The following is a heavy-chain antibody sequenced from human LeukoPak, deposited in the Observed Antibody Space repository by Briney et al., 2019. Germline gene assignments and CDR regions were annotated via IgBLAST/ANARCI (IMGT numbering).Heavy chain of an antibody. CDR3: ARDPAYYDILTGYGLAAYYFDY. J-gene: IGHJ4*02. D-gene: IGHD3-9*01. CDR1: GYTFTGYY. Sequence: VSVTVSCKASGYTFTGYYMHWVRQAPGQGLEWMGWINPNSGGTNYAQKFQGRVTMTRDTSISTAYMGLSRLRSDDTAVYYCARDPAYYDILTGYGLAAYYFDYWGQGTLVTVSS. V-gene: IGHV1-2*02. CDR2: INPNSGGT.